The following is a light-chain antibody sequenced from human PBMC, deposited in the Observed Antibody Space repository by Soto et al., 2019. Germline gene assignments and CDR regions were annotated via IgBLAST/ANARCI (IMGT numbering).Light chain of an antibody. J-gene: IGKJ3*01. Sequence: DIQMTQSPSSLSASVGDRVTITCRASQSISSSLTWYQQKPGKAPKLLIYAASSLQSGLPSRFSGRGSGTHFTIPISGLQPEDFAIYCCNQSFTSLGPFGPGTNGDIK. V-gene: IGKV1-39*01. CDR2: AAS. CDR3: NQSFTSLGP. CDR1: QSISSS.